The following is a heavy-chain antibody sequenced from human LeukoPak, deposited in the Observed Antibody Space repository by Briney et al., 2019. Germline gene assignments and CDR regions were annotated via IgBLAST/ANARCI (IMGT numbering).Heavy chain of an antibody. CDR2: IIPIFGTA. CDR3: ARERDSSPYFDY. CDR1: GGTFSSYA. V-gene: IGHV1-69*05. D-gene: IGHD6-6*01. Sequence: SVKVSCKASGGTFSSYAISWVRQAPGQGLEWMGGIIPIFGTANYAQKFQGRVTITTDESTSTAYMEPSSLRSEDTAVYYCARERDSSPYFDYWGQGTLVTASS. J-gene: IGHJ4*02.